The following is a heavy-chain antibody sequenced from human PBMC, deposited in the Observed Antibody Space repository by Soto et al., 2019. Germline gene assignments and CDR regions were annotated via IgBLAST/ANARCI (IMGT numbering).Heavy chain of an antibody. D-gene: IGHD6-13*01. CDR3: AKGMVRGSSSWYSFDY. V-gene: IGHV3-30*18. Sequence: GGSLRLSCAASGFTFSSYGMHWVRQAPGKGLEWVAVISYDGSNKYYADSVKGRFTISRDNSKNTLYLQMNSLRAEDTAVYYCAKGMVRGSSSWYSFDYWGQGTLVTVSS. CDR1: GFTFSSYG. CDR2: ISYDGSNK. J-gene: IGHJ4*02.